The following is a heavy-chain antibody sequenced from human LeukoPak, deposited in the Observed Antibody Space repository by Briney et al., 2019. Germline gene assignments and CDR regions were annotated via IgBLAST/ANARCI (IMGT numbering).Heavy chain of an antibody. CDR1: GYTFTSYD. CDR3: GRVNAYFYGSGVSRAFHM. Sequence: VASVKVSCTASGYTFTSYDINWVRQATGQGLEWMGWMNPNSGNTGYAQKFQGRVTMTRNTSTSTAYMELTSLRSEDTAVYYCGRVNAYFYGSGVSRAFHMWGQGTMVTVSS. J-gene: IGHJ3*02. CDR2: MNPNSGNT. V-gene: IGHV1-8*01. D-gene: IGHD3-10*01.